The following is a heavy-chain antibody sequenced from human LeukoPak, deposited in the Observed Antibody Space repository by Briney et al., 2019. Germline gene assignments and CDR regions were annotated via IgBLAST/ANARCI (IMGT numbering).Heavy chain of an antibody. V-gene: IGHV3-53*01. J-gene: IGHJ6*02. CDR3: ARDLFVTTLPGDYYYYGMDV. D-gene: IGHD4-11*01. CDR1: GFTVSSNY. CDR2: IYSGGST. Sequence: GGSLRLSCAASGFTVSSNYMSWVRQAPGKGLEWVSVIYSGGSTYYADSVKGRFTISRDNSKNTLYLQMNSLRAEDTAVYYCARDLFVTTLPGDYYYYGMDVWGQGTTVTVSS.